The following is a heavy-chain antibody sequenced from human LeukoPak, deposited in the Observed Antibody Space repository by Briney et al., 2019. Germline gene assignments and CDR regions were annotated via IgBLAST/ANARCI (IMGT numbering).Heavy chain of an antibody. CDR2: ISGSGGST. D-gene: IGHD3-22*01. J-gene: IGHJ5*02. CDR1: GFTFNNYA. Sequence: GGSLRLSCAASGFTFNNYAMSWVRQAPGKGPEWLSPISGSGGSTTDADSVKGRFTTSRDNSKSTMYLQMKSLRAEDTAIYYCAKIFHTDGYYLGEHLFDAWGQGTLVTVSS. CDR3: AKIFHTDGYYLGEHLFDA. V-gene: IGHV3-23*01.